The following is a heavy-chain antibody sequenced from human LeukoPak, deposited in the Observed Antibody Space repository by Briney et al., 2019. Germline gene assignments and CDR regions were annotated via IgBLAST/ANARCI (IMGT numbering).Heavy chain of an antibody. CDR3: ARERSSSSWYGMTPDAFDI. CDR1: GFTFSDYW. CDR2: MKQDGGEK. D-gene: IGHD6-13*01. Sequence: PGGSLTLSCVASGFTFSDYWMSWVRQVPGKGLEWVANMKQDGGEKYYVDSVKGRFTISRDNAENSLYLQMNSLRAEDTAVYYCARERSSSSWYGMTPDAFDIWGQGTMVTVSS. V-gene: IGHV3-7*03. J-gene: IGHJ3*02.